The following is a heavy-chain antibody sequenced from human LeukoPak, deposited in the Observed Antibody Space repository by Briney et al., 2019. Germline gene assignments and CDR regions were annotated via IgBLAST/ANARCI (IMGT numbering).Heavy chain of an antibody. Sequence: SGGSLRLSCAASGFTFSSYGMSWVRQAPGKGLEWVSGISGSGGSTYYADSVKGRFTISRDNSKNTLYLQMNNLRAEDTAVYSCAKDYSDSSGPGYWGQGTLVTVSS. CDR1: GFTFSSYG. CDR2: ISGSGGST. D-gene: IGHD3-22*01. J-gene: IGHJ4*02. CDR3: AKDYSDSSGPGY. V-gene: IGHV3-23*01.